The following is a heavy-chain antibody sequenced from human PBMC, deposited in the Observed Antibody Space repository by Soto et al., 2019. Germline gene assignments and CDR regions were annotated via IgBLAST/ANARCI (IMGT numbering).Heavy chain of an antibody. CDR2: IYYSGST. V-gene: IGHV4-39*07. CDR3: ARDWRGAEGFDP. Sequence: PSETLSLTCTVSGGSISSSSYYWGWIRQPPGKGLEWIGSIYYSGSTYYNLSLKSRVTISVDTSKNQFSLKLSSVTTVYTAVYFCARDWRGAEGFDPWGQGTLVTVSS. D-gene: IGHD3-3*01. J-gene: IGHJ5*02. CDR1: GGSISSSSYY.